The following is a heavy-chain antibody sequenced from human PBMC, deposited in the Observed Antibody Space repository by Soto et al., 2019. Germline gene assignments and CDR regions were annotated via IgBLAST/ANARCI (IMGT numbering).Heavy chain of an antibody. CDR2: ISSSRTT. J-gene: IGHJ6*02. CDR1: RFTFSSYD. CDR3: ARFGGYCTSTNCYTYGMDV. D-gene: IGHD2-2*02. Sequence: GGSLRLSCAAFRFTFSSYDMNWVRQVPGRGLEWVSYISSSRTTYYADSVKGRFAISRDNAKNSLYLQMNSLRDEDTAVYFCARFGGYCTSTNCYTYGMDVWGQGTTVTVSS. V-gene: IGHV3-48*02.